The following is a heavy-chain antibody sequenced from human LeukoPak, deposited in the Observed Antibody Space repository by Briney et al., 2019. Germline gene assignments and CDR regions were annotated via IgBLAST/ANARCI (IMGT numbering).Heavy chain of an antibody. J-gene: IGHJ4*02. D-gene: IGHD6-13*01. CDR3: ARHDEQPYYFDY. CDR1: GGSISSSYYY. CDR2: IYSSGST. Sequence: PSETLSLTCTVSGGSISSSYYYWGWIRQPPGKGLEWIGSIYSSGSTYYNPSLKSRVTISVDTSKNQFSLKLTSVTAADTAVYYCARHDEQPYYFDYWGQGTLVTVSS. V-gene: IGHV4-39*01.